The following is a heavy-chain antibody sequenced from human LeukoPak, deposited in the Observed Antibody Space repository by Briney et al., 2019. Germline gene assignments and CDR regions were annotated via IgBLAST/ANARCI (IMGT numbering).Heavy chain of an antibody. CDR3: ARNPGYSSSWYPFDH. J-gene: IGHJ4*02. CDR1: GYTFTGHY. Sequence: ASVKVSCKASGYTFTGHYMHWVRQAPGQGLEWMGWINPNSGGTNYAQKFQGRVTMTRDTSISTAYMELSRLRSDDTAVYHCARNPGYSSSWYPFDHWGQGTLVTVSS. V-gene: IGHV1-2*02. D-gene: IGHD6-13*01. CDR2: INPNSGGT.